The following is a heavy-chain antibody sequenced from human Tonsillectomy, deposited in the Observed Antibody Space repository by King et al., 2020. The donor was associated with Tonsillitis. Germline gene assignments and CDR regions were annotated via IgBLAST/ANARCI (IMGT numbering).Heavy chain of an antibody. CDR3: ANEIAAAGHSYYSYGMDV. D-gene: IGHD6-13*01. J-gene: IGHJ6*02. CDR2: IQYDGSNK. V-gene: IGHV3-30*18. CDR1: GFSFRNYG. Sequence: VQLVESGGGVVQPGRSLRLSCAASGFSFRNYGIHWVRQAPGKGLEWVAMIQYDGSNKYYGDSVKGRFTVSRDNSKNTLDLQMNSLRGEETAVYYCANEIAAAGHSYYSYGMDVWGQGTAVTVSS.